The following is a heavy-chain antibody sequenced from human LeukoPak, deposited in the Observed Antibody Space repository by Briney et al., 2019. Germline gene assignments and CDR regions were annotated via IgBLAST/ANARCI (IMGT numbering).Heavy chain of an antibody. Sequence: SETLSLTCAVYGGSFSGYYWSWIRQPPGKGLEWIGYIYYSGSTNYNPSLKSRVTISVDTSKNQFSLKLSSVTAADTAVYYCARELSTPGDYDAFDIWGQGTMVTVSS. V-gene: IGHV4-59*01. CDR1: GGSFSGYY. D-gene: IGHD4/OR15-4a*01. CDR3: ARELSTPGDYDAFDI. CDR2: IYYSGST. J-gene: IGHJ3*02.